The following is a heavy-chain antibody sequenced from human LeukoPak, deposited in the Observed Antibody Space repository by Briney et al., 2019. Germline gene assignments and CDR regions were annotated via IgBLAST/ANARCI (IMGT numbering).Heavy chain of an antibody. V-gene: IGHV3-48*03. D-gene: IGHD6-13*01. CDR1: GLTFSSYE. J-gene: IGHJ4*02. CDR3: ARVGALSSSWLLY. Sequence: GGSLRLSCSASGLTFSSYEMNWVRQAPGKGLGWVSSISSRAGTIYYADSVKGRFTISRDNAKNSLYLQMNSLRAEDTAVYYCARVGALSSSWLLYWGQGTLVTVSS. CDR2: ISSRAGTI.